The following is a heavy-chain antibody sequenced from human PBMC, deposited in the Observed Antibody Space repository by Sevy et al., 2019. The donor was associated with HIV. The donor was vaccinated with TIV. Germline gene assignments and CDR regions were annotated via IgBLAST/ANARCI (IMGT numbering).Heavy chain of an antibody. V-gene: IGHV1-69*13. D-gene: IGHD2-21*01. Sequence: ASVKVSCKASGGTFNNYGINWVRQAPGQGLQWMGGILPLSGLGNYAQNLQGRVAITADESTRTVYMELSSLRFEDTAVYYCARDRPCGGDCYFLDSWGRGALVTVSS. CDR3: ARDRPCGGDCYFLDS. J-gene: IGHJ4*02. CDR1: GGTFNNYG. CDR2: ILPLSGLG.